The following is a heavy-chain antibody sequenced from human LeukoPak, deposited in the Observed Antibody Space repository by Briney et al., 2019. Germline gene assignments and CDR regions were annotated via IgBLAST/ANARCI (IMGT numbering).Heavy chain of an antibody. CDR1: GFTFSSYW. D-gene: IGHD4-23*01. Sequence: TGGSLRLSCAASGFTFSSYWMNWVRHAPGKGLVWVSRIASDGSSTTYADSVKGRFCISRDNAKNTLYLQMSSLRVEDTAVYYCARGRPHGNDYWGQGTLVTVSS. V-gene: IGHV3-74*01. J-gene: IGHJ4*02. CDR2: IASDGSST. CDR3: ARGRPHGNDY.